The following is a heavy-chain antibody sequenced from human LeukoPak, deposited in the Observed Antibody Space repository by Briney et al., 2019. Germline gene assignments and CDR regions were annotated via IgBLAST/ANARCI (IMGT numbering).Heavy chain of an antibody. J-gene: IGHJ4*02. V-gene: IGHV6-1*01. CDR3: ARTYGGNCDY. CDR1: GDSVSSNNAA. CDR2: TYFRSKWYN. D-gene: IGHD4-23*01. Sequence: SQTLSLTCAISGDSVSSNNAAWNWIRQSPSRGFGWLGRTYFRSKWYNDYAASVKSRITVNPDTSKNHFSLQLSSVTPEDTAVYYCARTYGGNCDYWGQGTLVTVSS.